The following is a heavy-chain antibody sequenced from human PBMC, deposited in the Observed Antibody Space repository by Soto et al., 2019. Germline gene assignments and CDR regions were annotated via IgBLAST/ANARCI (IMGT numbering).Heavy chain of an antibody. J-gene: IGHJ5*02. CDR2: INPSGGTT. Sequence: QVQLVQSGAEVKKPGASVKVSCKASGYTFISYYTPWVRQAPGQGLEWMGMINPSGGTTSYAQKFQGRVTMTRDTSTSTVYMELSGLRSEDTAVYYCARSWWGTDRLLAYNWLGPWGQGTLVTVSS. D-gene: IGHD2-2*01. CDR3: ARSWWGTDRLLAYNWLGP. V-gene: IGHV1-46*03. CDR1: GYTFISYY.